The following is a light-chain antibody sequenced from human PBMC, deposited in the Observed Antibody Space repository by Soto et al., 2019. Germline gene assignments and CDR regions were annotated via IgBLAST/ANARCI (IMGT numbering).Light chain of an antibody. CDR2: GAY. J-gene: IGKJ1*01. V-gene: IGKV3-11*01. CDR3: QQRDSWWT. CDR1: QSVSTD. Sequence: EIVLTQSPATLSLSPGGGATLSCRASQSVSTDLAWYQHKPGQAPRLLIYGAYNRATGVAARFSGSGSGTDFTLTISSLEPEDSAVYYCQQRDSWWTFGQGTKVDIK.